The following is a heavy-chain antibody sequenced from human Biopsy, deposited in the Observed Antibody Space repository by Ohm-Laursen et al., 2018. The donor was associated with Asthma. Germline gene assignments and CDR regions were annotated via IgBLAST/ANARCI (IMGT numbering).Heavy chain of an antibody. CDR3: ARPSPNRDILYYYYHMDV. CDR2: ISPIFGSS. V-gene: IGHV1-69*06. CDR1: LYSLTYLS. D-gene: IGHD3-3*02. J-gene: IGHJ6*02. Sequence: SVKVSCKISLYSLTYLSMHWVLHAPLLFLDFMGGISPIFGSSNYAQRFQGRVTITADIFTRTVYKELSGPRFDDTAIYYCARPSPNRDILYYYYHMDVWGQGTTVIVSS.